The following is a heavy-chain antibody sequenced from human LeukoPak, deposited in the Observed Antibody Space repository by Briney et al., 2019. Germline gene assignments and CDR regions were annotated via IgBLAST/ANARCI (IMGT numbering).Heavy chain of an antibody. D-gene: IGHD1-26*01. CDR2: IYHSGST. CDR3: ARDIVGATYYYYYYMDV. J-gene: IGHJ6*03. V-gene: IGHV4-38-2*02. Sequence: SETLSLTCTVSGYSISSGYYWGWIRQPPGKGLEWIGSIYHSGSTYYNPSLKSRVTISVDTSKNQFSLKLSSVTAADTAVYYCARDIVGATYYYYYYMDVWGKGTTVTVSS. CDR1: GYSISSGYY.